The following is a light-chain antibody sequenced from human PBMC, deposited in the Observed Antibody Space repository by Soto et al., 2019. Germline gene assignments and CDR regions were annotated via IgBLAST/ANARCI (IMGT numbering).Light chain of an antibody. J-gene: IGKJ5*01. CDR1: QGISTW. V-gene: IGKV1-12*01. CDR3: QQANSFTIT. Sequence: DIQMTQSPSSVSASVGDRVTITCRASQGISTWLAWHQQKPGKDPMLLIYAASNLQSGVPSRFSGSGSGTDFNLTINRLQTEDFATYYCQQANSFTITFGQGTRLEIK. CDR2: AAS.